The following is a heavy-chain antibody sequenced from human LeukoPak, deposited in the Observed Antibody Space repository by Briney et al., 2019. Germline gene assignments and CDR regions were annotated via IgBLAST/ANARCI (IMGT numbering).Heavy chain of an antibody. J-gene: IGHJ5*02. CDR3: ARGLGKQLWHKGWFDP. Sequence: SETLSLTCTVSGGSVSSNNYYWGWIRQPPGKGLEWIGSTYYSGTTYYNPSLKSRVTISVDTSKNQFSLKLSSVTAADTAVYYCARGLGKQLWHKGWFDPWGQGTLVTVSS. CDR1: GGSVSSNNYY. V-gene: IGHV4-39*07. D-gene: IGHD5-18*01. CDR2: TYYSGTT.